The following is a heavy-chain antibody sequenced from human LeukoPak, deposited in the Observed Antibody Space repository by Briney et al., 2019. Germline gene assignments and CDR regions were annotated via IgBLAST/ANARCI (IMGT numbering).Heavy chain of an antibody. D-gene: IGHD2-2*02. J-gene: IGHJ6*02. CDR1: GFTFSSYS. Sequence: GGSLRLSCAASGFTFSSYSMNWVRQAPGKGLEWVSSISSSSYIYYADSVKGRFTISRDNAKNSLYLQMNSLRAEDTAVYYCARDHTYCSSTSCYRHGMDVWGQGTTVTVSS. V-gene: IGHV3-21*01. CDR2: ISSSSYI. CDR3: ARDHTYCSSTSCYRHGMDV.